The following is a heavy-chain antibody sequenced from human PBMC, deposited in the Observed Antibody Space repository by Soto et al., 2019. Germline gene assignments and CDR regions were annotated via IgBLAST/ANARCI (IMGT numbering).Heavy chain of an antibody. CDR1: GFTFSSYG. D-gene: IGHD3-10*01. V-gene: IGHV3-30*18. CDR2: ISYDGSNK. CDR3: AKAALLLWFGEQYYFDY. J-gene: IGHJ4*02. Sequence: GGSLRLSCAASGFTFSSYGMHWVRQAPGKGLEWVAVISYDGSNKYYADSVKGRFTISRDNSKNTLYLQMNSLRAEDTAVYYCAKAALLLWFGEQYYFDYWGQGTLVTVSS.